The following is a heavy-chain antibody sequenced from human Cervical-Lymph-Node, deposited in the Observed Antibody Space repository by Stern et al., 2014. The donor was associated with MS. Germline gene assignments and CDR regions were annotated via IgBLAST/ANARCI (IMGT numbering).Heavy chain of an antibody. Sequence: VQLVESGGGVVQPGRSLRLSCAASAFTFSSYGMHWVRQAPGKGLEWVAVISYDGSNKYYADSVKGRFTISRDNSKNTLYLQMNSLRGEDTAVYYCAKVTTVFDYYYGMDVWGQGTTVTVSS. J-gene: IGHJ6*02. V-gene: IGHV3-30*18. CDR1: AFTFSSYG. CDR2: ISYDGSNK. CDR3: AKVTTVFDYYYGMDV. D-gene: IGHD4-17*01.